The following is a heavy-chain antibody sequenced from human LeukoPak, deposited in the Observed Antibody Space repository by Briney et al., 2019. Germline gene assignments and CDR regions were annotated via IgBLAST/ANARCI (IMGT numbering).Heavy chain of an antibody. D-gene: IGHD2-2*01. Sequence: PGGSLRLSCAASGFTFSSYGMHWVRQAPGKGLEWVAFIRYDGSNIYYADSVKGRFTISRDNAKNSLYLQMNSLRAEDTAVYYCARDSSEMSYNYYYYYMDVWGKGTTVTVSS. CDR3: ARDSSEMSYNYYYYYMDV. V-gene: IGHV3-30*02. J-gene: IGHJ6*03. CDR2: IRYDGSNI. CDR1: GFTFSSYG.